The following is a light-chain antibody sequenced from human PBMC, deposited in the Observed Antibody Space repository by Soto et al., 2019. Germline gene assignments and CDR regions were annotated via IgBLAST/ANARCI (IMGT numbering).Light chain of an antibody. CDR1: SSDVGGYNY. J-gene: IGLJ3*02. CDR3: SSYAGNNNLV. Sequence: QSALTQPPSASGSPGQSVTISCTGTSSDVGGYNYVSWYQHHPGKAPKLIIYDVSKRPSGVPDRFSGSKSGNTASLAVSGLQAEDEADYYCSSYAGNNNLVFGGGTQLTVL. V-gene: IGLV2-8*01. CDR2: DVS.